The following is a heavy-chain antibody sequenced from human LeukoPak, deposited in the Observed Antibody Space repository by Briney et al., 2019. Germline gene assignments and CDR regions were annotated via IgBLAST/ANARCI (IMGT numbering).Heavy chain of an antibody. D-gene: IGHD2-2*01. CDR1: GFTFSSYW. CDR2: IKQDGSDK. V-gene: IGHV3-7*03. CDR3: ASTRYCRSTTCYDFDY. J-gene: IGHJ4*02. Sequence: PGGSLRLSCAASGFTFSSYWMSWVRQAPAKGLEWVANIKQDGSDKYHVDSVRGRFTISRDNAKNSLYLQMNSLRAEDTAVYYCASTRYCRSTTCYDFDYWGQGTLVTVSS.